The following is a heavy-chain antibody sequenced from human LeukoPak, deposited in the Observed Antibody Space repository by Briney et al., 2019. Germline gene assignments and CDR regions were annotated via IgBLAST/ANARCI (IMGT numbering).Heavy chain of an antibody. Sequence: GSSVIVSCKVAAYTFTGYYLHWVRHAPGQGLEWMGWINPNSGGTNYAQKFQGRVTMTRDTSISTAYMELSRLRSDDTAVYYCARVQGSGSNHFDYWGQGTLVTVSS. CDR1: AYTFTGYY. CDR3: ARVQGSGSNHFDY. V-gene: IGHV1-2*02. D-gene: IGHD3-10*01. J-gene: IGHJ4*02. CDR2: INPNSGGT.